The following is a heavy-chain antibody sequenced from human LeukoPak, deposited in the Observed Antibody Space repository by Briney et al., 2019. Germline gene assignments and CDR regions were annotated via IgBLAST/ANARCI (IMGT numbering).Heavy chain of an antibody. Sequence: GGSLRLSCAASGFTFSGSAMHWVRQSSGKGLEWVGRIRSKPNSYATAYAASVTGRFTISRDDSKNTAYLQMNSLKTEDTAVYYCWSGLDYWGQGILVTVSS. CDR1: GFTFSGSA. D-gene: IGHD3-3*01. CDR2: IRSKPNSYAT. CDR3: WSGLDY. V-gene: IGHV3-73*01. J-gene: IGHJ4*02.